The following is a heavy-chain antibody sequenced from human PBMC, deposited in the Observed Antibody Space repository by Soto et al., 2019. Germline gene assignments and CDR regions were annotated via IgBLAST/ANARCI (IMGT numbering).Heavy chain of an antibody. Sequence: QVQLVQSGAEVKKPGASVKVSCKASGYTFTSYDINWVRQATGQGLEWMGWMNANSGNTGYAQKFQGRVTMTRTTSITASYMQRSSLRYEDTAVYYSARESSCGLDVWGQGTTVTVSS. J-gene: IGHJ6*02. CDR3: ARESSCGLDV. V-gene: IGHV1-8*02. D-gene: IGHD6-6*01. CDR2: MNANSGNT. CDR1: GYTFTSYD.